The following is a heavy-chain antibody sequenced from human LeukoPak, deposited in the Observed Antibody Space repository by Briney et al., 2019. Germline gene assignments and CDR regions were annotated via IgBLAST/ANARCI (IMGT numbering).Heavy chain of an antibody. CDR2: ISGSGGST. J-gene: IGHJ4*02. V-gene: IGHV3-23*01. CDR3: ANLNWYTDHNYDY. D-gene: IGHD2-2*02. CDR1: GFTFSSYA. Sequence: GGSLRLSCAASGFTFSSYAMSWVRQAPGKGLEWVSAISGSGGSTYYADSVKGQFTISRDNSKNTLYLQMNSLRAEDTAVYYCANLNWYTDHNYDYWGQGTLVTVSS.